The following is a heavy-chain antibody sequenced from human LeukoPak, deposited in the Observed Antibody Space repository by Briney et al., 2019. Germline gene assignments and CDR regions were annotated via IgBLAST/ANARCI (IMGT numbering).Heavy chain of an antibody. CDR2: ISAYNGNT. CDR3: ARGSPYYYDSSGLLYYFDY. Sequence: GASVTVSCKASGYTFTSYGISWVRQAPGQGLEWMGWISAYNGNTNYAQKLQGRVTMTTDTSTSTAYMELRSLRSGDAAVYYCARGSPYYYDSSGLLYYFDYWGQGTLVTVSS. D-gene: IGHD3-22*01. CDR1: GYTFTSYG. V-gene: IGHV1-18*01. J-gene: IGHJ4*02.